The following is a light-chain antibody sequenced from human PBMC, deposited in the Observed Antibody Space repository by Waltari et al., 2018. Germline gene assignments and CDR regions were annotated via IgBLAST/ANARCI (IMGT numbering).Light chain of an antibody. V-gene: IGLV2-11*01. CDR2: DVT. CDR3: CSYAGRYTFDVV. Sequence: QSALTQPRSVSGSPGQSVTISCTGTSSDVGDYNYVSWYQQHPDKAPKLMIYDVTKRPSGAPDRFSGSKSGNTASLTISGLQAEDEADYYCCSYAGRYTFDVVFGGGTKLTVL. CDR1: SSDVGDYNY. J-gene: IGLJ2*01.